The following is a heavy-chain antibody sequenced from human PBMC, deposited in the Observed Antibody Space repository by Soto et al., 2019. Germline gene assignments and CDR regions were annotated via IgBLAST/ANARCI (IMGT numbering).Heavy chain of an antibody. D-gene: IGHD6-19*01. J-gene: IGHJ6*03. CDR3: ARAVDYYYYYYMDV. CDR2: INSDGSST. V-gene: IGHV3-74*01. CDR1: GFTFSSYW. Sequence: GGSPRLSCAASGFTFSSYWMHWVRQAPGKGLVWVSRINSDGSSTSYADSVKGRFTISRDNAKNTLYLQMNSLRAEDTAVYYCARAVDYYYYYYMDVWGKGTTVTVSS.